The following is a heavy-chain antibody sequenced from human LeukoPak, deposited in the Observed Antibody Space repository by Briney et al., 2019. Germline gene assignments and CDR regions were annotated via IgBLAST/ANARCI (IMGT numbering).Heavy chain of an antibody. D-gene: IGHD3-10*01. CDR1: GGSFSGYY. CDR3: ARRPGSITMVRGVIHYFDY. V-gene: IGHV4-34*01. J-gene: IGHJ4*02. Sequence: PSETLSLTCAVYGGSFSGYYWSWIRQPPGKGLEWIGEINHSGSTNYNPSLKSRVTISVDTSKNQFSLKLSSVTAADTAVYYCARRPGSITMVRGVIHYFDYWGQRTLVTVSS. CDR2: INHSGST.